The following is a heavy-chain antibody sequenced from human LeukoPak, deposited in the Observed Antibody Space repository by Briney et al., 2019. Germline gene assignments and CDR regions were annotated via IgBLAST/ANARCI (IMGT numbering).Heavy chain of an antibody. CDR1: GFTFSSYA. J-gene: IGHJ5*02. Sequence: GGSLRLSCAASGFTFSSYAMSWVRQAPGKGLEWVSSISSSGGTTYYADSVKGRFTISRDNSKNTLYLQMNSLRAEDTAVYYCAKDVVWLFDPWGQGTLVTVSS. D-gene: IGHD3-10*01. CDR2: ISSSGGTT. V-gene: IGHV3-23*01. CDR3: AKDVVWLFDP.